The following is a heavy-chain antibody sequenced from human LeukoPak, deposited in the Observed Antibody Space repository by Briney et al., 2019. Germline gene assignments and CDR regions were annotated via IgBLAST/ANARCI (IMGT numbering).Heavy chain of an antibody. Sequence: SETLSLTCAAYGGSFSGYYWSWIRQPAGKGLEWIGRIYTSGSTNYNPSLKSRVTMSVDTSKNQFSLKLSSVTAADPAVYYCARVHSSSWFRRSYCYFDLWGRGTLVTVSS. J-gene: IGHJ2*01. V-gene: IGHV4-59*10. CDR2: IYTSGST. D-gene: IGHD6-13*01. CDR1: GGSFSGYY. CDR3: ARVHSSSWFRRSYCYFDL.